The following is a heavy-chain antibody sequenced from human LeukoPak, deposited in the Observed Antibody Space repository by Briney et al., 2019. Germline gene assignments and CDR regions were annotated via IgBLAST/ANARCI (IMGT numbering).Heavy chain of an antibody. Sequence: LETLSLTCTLSGGSPSSYYGRWVPHSPRKGLERSGYIYNSGSTNYNSPLKSRVTISVDTSKNQFTLKLRSVTAADTAVYYSARYGGRYEGYYFDYWGQGTLVTVSS. V-gene: IGHV4-59*01. CDR1: GGSPSSYY. D-gene: IGHD3-16*01. CDR2: IYNSGST. CDR3: ARYGGRYEGYYFDY. J-gene: IGHJ4*02.